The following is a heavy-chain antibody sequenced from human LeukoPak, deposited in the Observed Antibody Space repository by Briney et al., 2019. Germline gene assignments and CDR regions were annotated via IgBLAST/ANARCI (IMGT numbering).Heavy chain of an antibody. V-gene: IGHV3-30*18. CDR1: GFTFSSYG. D-gene: IGHD3-10*01. Sequence: GGSLRLSCAASGFTFSSYGMHWVRQAPGKGLEWVALISYDGSNKYYADSVKGRFTISRDNSKNTLYLQMNSLRPEDTAVYYCAKGDPYGSGSYPVDYWGQGTLVTVSS. CDR2: ISYDGSNK. J-gene: IGHJ4*02. CDR3: AKGDPYGSGSYPVDY.